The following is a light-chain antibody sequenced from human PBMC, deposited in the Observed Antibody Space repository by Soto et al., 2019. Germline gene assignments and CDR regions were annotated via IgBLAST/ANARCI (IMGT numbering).Light chain of an antibody. J-gene: IGKJ1*01. Sequence: EVVLTQSPGTLSLSPGERATLYCRPSQTVNSNFLASYQQKPGQAPRLLIYGVSNRATGIPDRFSGSGSGTDITLTISRLEPEDFAVYYCQQSGDTPTFGQGTKV. CDR2: GVS. V-gene: IGKV3-20*01. CDR3: QQSGDTPT. CDR1: QTVNSNF.